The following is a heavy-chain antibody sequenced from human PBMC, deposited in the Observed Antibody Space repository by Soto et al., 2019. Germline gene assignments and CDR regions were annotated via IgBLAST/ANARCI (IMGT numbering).Heavy chain of an antibody. V-gene: IGHV4-34*01. D-gene: IGHD3-9*01. CDR2: INDPGSI. Sequence: QVQLQQWGAGPLRPLETLSLTCGVSGGSFSGYYWAWIRQSPGKGLEWIGEINDPGSINYNPSLKIRDMMSVDTSKNHYPLNLTSVTAADTAVYYCPRESDDILTGPPGVWYFDLWGRCTLVTVSS. CDR3: PRESDDILTGPPGVWYFDL. J-gene: IGHJ2*01. CDR1: GGSFSGYY.